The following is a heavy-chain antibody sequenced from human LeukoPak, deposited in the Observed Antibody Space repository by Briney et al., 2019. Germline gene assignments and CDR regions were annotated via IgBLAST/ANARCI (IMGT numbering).Heavy chain of an antibody. Sequence: GASVKVSCKASGGTFSSYAISWVRQATGQGLEWMGWMNPNSGNTGYAQKFQGRVTITRNTSISTAYMELSSLRSEDTAVYYCARVNSGSYYYFDYWGQGTLVTVSS. CDR2: MNPNSGNT. J-gene: IGHJ4*02. CDR3: ARVNSGSYYYFDY. CDR1: GGTFSSYA. V-gene: IGHV1-8*03. D-gene: IGHD1-26*01.